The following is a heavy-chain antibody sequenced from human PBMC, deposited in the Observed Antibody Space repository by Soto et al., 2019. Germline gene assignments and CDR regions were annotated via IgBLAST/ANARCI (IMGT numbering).Heavy chain of an antibody. V-gene: IGHV1-69*01. D-gene: IGHD2-21*02. CDR3: ARDDATYCGGDCYRYFFYGLDV. Sequence: QVQLVQSGAEVKKPGSSVKISCKASGGTFINHAFSWVRQAPGQGLEWMGGIIPMFGTADYSQKFQGRVTITADESTTTAHMALSSLRSDVSAVYYCARDDATYCGGDCYRYFFYGLDVWGQGTTVTVSS. CDR1: GGTFINHA. J-gene: IGHJ6*02. CDR2: IIPMFGTA.